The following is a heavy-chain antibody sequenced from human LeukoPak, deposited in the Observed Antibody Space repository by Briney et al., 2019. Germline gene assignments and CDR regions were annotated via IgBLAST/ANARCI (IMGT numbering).Heavy chain of an antibody. CDR1: GFTFSRYW. V-gene: IGHV3-7*01. CDR3: VRDQGAAGDY. CDR2: VDEDGSER. Sequence: PGGSLRLSCAASGFTFSRYWMTWVRQAPGKGLECVANVDEDGSERFYVDSVKGRFTISRDNAKNSLYLQMNSLRVEDTALYYCVRDQGAAGDYWGQGTLVTVSS. J-gene: IGHJ4*02. D-gene: IGHD6-13*01.